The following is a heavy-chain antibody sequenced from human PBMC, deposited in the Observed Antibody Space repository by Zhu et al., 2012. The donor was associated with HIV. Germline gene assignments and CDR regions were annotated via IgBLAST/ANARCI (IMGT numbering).Heavy chain of an antibody. V-gene: IGHV4-39*01. J-gene: IGHJ6*03. CDR2: IYYSGSP. D-gene: IGHD3-9*01. CDR3: ARHRGGLRYLDWSPMRTYYYYYMDV. Sequence: QVQLQESGPGLVKPSETLSLICTVSGGSISGGSYYWGWIRQPPGKGLEWIGNIYYSGSPSYNPSLKSRVTISVDTTKNQFSLKLNSMTAADTAVYYCARHRGGLRYLDWSPMRTYYYYYMDVWGKGTTVTVSS. CDR1: GGSISGGSYY.